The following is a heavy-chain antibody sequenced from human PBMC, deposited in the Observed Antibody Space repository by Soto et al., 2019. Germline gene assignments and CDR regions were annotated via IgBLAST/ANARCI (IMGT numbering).Heavy chain of an antibody. CDR1: GGTFSSYA. CDR2: IIPIFGTA. V-gene: IGHV1-69*13. D-gene: IGHD3-9*01. Sequence: ASVKVSCKASGGTFSSYAISWVRQAPGQGLEWMGGIIPIFGTANYAQKFQGRVTITADESTSTAYMELSSLRSEDTAVYYCASRRVGGYDILTGSPPFRYYYYGMDVWGQGTTVTVSS. J-gene: IGHJ6*02. CDR3: ASRRVGGYDILTGSPPFRYYYYGMDV.